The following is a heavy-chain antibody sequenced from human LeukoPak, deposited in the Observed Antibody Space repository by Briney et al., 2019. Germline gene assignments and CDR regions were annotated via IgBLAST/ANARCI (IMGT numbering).Heavy chain of an antibody. J-gene: IGHJ4*02. V-gene: IGHV3-30-3*01. CDR1: GFAFSSSA. D-gene: IGHD2-15*01. CDR2: VSYNGNSK. Sequence: TGGSLRLSCAASGFAFSSSAFHWVRQAPGKGLEWVAIVSYNGNSKYYADSVRGRFTISRDDSKNTLYLQMNSLRAEDTAVYYCARGILVVAAGSYFDYWGQGTLVTVSS. CDR3: ARGILVVAAGSYFDY.